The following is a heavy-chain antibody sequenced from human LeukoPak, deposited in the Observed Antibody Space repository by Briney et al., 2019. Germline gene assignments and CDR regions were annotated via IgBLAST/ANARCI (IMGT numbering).Heavy chain of an antibody. CDR3: ARGGAAAGTRALDY. V-gene: IGHV4-59*08. CDR2: IYYSGST. J-gene: IGHJ4*02. Sequence: ASETLSLTCTVSGGSISSYYWSWIRQPPGKGLEWIGYIYYSGSTNYNPSLKSRVTISVDTSKNQFSLKLSSVTAADTAVYYCARGGAAAGTRALDYWGQGTLVTVSS. CDR1: GGSISSYY. D-gene: IGHD6-13*01.